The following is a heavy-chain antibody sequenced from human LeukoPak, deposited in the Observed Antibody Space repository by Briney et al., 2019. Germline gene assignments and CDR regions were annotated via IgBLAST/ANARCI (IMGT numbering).Heavy chain of an antibody. V-gene: IGHV4-34*01. CDR2: INHSGST. CDR1: GGSFSGYY. Sequence: KPSETLSLTCAVYGGSFSGYYWSWIRQPPGKGLEWIGEINHSGSTNYNPSLKSRVTISVDTSKNQFSLKLSSVTAADTAVYYCGRRVGATDYWGQGTLVTVSS. CDR3: GRRVGATDY. D-gene: IGHD1-26*01. J-gene: IGHJ4*02.